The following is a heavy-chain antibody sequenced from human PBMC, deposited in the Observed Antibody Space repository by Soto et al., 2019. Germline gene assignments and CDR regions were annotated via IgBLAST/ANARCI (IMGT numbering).Heavy chain of an antibody. J-gene: IGHJ6*03. CDR1: GGSISSSSYY. CDR2: IYYSGST. Sequence: SETLSLTCTVSGGSISSSSYYWGWIRQPPGKGLEWIGSIYYSGSTYYNPSLKSRVTISVNTSKNQFSLKLSSVTAADTAVYYCARHSSSKDWGYYYYYYMDVWGKGTTVTVSS. V-gene: IGHV4-39*01. CDR3: ARHSSSKDWGYYYYYYMDV. D-gene: IGHD6-13*01.